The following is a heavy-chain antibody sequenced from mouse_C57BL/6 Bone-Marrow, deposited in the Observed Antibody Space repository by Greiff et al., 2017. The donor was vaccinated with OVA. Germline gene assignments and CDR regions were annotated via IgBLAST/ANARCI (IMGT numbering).Heavy chain of an antibody. CDR1: GYTFTDYY. CDR3: ARDGYYFYWYFDV. V-gene: IGHV1-77*01. Sequence: QVQLQQSGAELVKPGASVKISCKASGYTFTDYYINWVKQRPGQGLEWIGKIGPGSGSTYYNEKFKGKATLTADKSSSTAYMKLSSLTSEDYAVYFCARDGYYFYWYFDVWGTGTTVTVSS. J-gene: IGHJ1*03. D-gene: IGHD2-3*01. CDR2: IGPGSGST.